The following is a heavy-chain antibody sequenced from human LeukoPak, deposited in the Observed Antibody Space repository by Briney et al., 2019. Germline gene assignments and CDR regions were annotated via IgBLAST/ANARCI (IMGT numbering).Heavy chain of an antibody. CDR1: GFTFSSYG. Sequence: GGSLRLSCAASGFTFSSYGMHWVRQVPGKGLEWVSGISGSGGSTYYADSVKGRFTISRDNSKNTLYLQMNSLRAEDTAVYYCAKRTMVRGVPRDYMDVWGKGTTVTVSS. V-gene: IGHV3-23*01. CDR3: AKRTMVRGVPRDYMDV. J-gene: IGHJ6*03. D-gene: IGHD3-10*01. CDR2: ISGSGGST.